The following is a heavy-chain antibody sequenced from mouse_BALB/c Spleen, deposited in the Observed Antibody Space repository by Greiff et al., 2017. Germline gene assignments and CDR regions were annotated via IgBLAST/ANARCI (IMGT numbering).Heavy chain of an antibody. Sequence: EVQVVESGGGLVQPGGSMKLSCVASGFTFSNYWMNWVRQSPEKGLEWVAEIRLKSNNYATHYAESVKGRFTISRDDSKSSVYLQMNNLRAEDTGIYYCTRHYYGSSYAMDYWGQGTSVTVSS. V-gene: IGHV6-6*02. CDR1: GFTFSNYW. J-gene: IGHJ4*01. CDR3: TRHYYGSSYAMDY. CDR2: IRLKSNNYAT. D-gene: IGHD1-1*01.